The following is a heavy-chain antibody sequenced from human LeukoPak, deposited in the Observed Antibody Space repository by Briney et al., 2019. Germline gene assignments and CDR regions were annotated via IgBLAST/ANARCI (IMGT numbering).Heavy chain of an antibody. CDR3: ARGVGATTPIDY. CDR1: GYTFTGYY. Sequence: ASVKVSCKASGYTFTGYYTHWVRQAPGQGLGWMGWINPNSGGTNYAQKFQGRVTMTRDTSISTAYMELSRLRSDDTAVYYCARGVGATTPIDYWGQGTLVTVSS. CDR2: INPNSGGT. J-gene: IGHJ4*02. D-gene: IGHD1-26*01. V-gene: IGHV1-2*02.